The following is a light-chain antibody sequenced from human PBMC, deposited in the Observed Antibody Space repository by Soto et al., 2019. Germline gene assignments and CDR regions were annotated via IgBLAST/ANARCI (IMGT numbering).Light chain of an antibody. CDR1: QSVSSN. Sequence: EMVMTQSPATLSVSPGERATLSCRASQSVSSNLAWYQQKPGQAPRLLIYGASTRATGIPARFSGSGSGTEFTPTISSLQSEDFAVYYCQQYNNWPFTFGPGTKVDIK. CDR3: QQYNNWPFT. CDR2: GAS. V-gene: IGKV3-15*01. J-gene: IGKJ3*01.